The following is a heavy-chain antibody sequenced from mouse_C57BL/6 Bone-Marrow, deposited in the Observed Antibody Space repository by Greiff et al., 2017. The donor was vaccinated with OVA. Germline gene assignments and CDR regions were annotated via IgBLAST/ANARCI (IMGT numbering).Heavy chain of an antibody. Sequence: QVQLKESGAELMKPGASVKLSCKATGYTFTGYWIEWVKQRPGHGLEWIGEILPGSGSTNYTEKFKGKTTFTADTSSNPAYLQLSSLTTEDSAIYYCASLSLLRLAYWGQGTLVTVSA. CDR2: ILPGSGST. D-gene: IGHD1-1*01. CDR3: ASLSLLRLAY. J-gene: IGHJ3*01. CDR1: GYTFTGYW. V-gene: IGHV1-9*01.